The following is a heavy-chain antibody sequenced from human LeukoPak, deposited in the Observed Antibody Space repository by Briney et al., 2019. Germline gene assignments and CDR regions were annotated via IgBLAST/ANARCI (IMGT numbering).Heavy chain of an antibody. J-gene: IGHJ4*02. Sequence: PGGSLRLSCAASGFTFSTYSMNWVRQAPGKGLEWVSSISSSSSYIHYADSVKGRFTISRDNAKNSLFLQMNSLRAEDTAVYYCARDPSDGSGSYYNDYYFDYWGQGTLVTVSS. CDR1: GFTFSTYS. V-gene: IGHV3-21*01. D-gene: IGHD3-10*01. CDR2: ISSSSSYI. CDR3: ARDPSDGSGSYYNDYYFDY.